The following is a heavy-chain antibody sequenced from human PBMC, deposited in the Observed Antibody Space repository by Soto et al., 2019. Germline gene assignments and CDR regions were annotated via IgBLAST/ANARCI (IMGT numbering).Heavy chain of an antibody. CDR2: ISSSTSSI. V-gene: IGHV3-48*03. CDR3: DRVPTYHRPHYYEAMDV. Sequence: WGSLRLTGAGSGFTFGNYEMNWVRQAPGKGLEWVSYISSSTSSIYYANSVKGRLTWSRDNDKKSLYLQSNSLTHENTSFDYCDRVPTYHRPHYYEAMDVWGQGTTVTVSS. J-gene: IGHJ6*02. CDR1: GFTFGNYE.